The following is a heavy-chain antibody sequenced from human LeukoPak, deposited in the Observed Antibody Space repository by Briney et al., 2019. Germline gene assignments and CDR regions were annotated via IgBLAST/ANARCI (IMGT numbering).Heavy chain of an antibody. CDR3: ARRGGSGRAFDY. CDR2: IYYTGRT. D-gene: IGHD1-26*01. V-gene: IGHV4-39*01. Sequence: WETLSLSFSVSGASISGGTYYWGWIRQPPGKGLEWIGSIYYTGRTYADPSINSCVTFCVDTSKNLFSLELSSGTAADTAVYYCARRGGSGRAFDYWGQGTPVSVSS. J-gene: IGHJ4*02. CDR1: GASISGGTYY.